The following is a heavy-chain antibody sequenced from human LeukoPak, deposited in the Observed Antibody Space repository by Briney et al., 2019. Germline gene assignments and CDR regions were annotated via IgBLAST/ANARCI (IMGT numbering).Heavy chain of an antibody. CDR1: GGSFSGYY. J-gene: IGHJ6*03. Sequence: ASETLSLTCAVYGGSFSGYYWSWIRQPPGKGLEWIGEINHSGSTNYNPSLKSRVTISVDTSKNQFSLKLSSVTAADTAVYYCARGLRGRRVVVAATRYYYYYYMDVWGKGTTVTVSS. V-gene: IGHV4-34*01. CDR3: ARGLRGRRVVVAATRYYYYYYMDV. CDR2: INHSGST. D-gene: IGHD2-15*01.